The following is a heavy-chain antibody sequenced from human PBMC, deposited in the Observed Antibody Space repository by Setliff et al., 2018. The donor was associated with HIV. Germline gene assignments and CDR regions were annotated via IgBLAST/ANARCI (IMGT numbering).Heavy chain of an antibody. CDR1: GFTFSDHY. CDR2: ISGTATTI. J-gene: IGHJ3*02. Sequence: GGSLRLSCAASGFTFSDHYMSWIRQAPGKGLEWVSSISGTATTIYSADSVKGRFTISRDNAKNSLFLQMNSLRAEDTAVYYCAKDFLELSRVNFWGLDAFDIWGQGTMVTVSS. CDR3: AKDFLELSRVNFWGLDAFDI. V-gene: IGHV3-11*01. D-gene: IGHD3-3*01.